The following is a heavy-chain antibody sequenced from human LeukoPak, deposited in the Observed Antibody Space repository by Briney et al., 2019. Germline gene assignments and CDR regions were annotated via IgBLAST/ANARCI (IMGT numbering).Heavy chain of an antibody. D-gene: IGHD6-13*01. V-gene: IGHV4-4*07. CDR3: ARDVGVGMAAAFDF. CDR2: IYHSGST. J-gene: IGHJ4*02. CDR1: GGSIRSYY. Sequence: SETLSLTCTVSGGSIRSYYWSWIRQPAGKGLEWIGRIYHSGSTNDNPSLKSRVTMSVDTSKNQFSLRLSSVTAADTAVYYCARDVGVGMAAAFDFWGQGTLVTVSS.